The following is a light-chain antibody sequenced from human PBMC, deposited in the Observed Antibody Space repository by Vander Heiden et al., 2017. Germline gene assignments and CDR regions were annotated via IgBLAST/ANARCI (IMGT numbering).Light chain of an antibody. Sequence: SYELTQPPSVSVSPGPTARITCSGDALPKQYAYWYQQKPGQAPVLVIYKDSERHSGIPERFSGSSSGTTVTLTISGVQAEDEADYYCQSADSSGSYVVFGGGTKLTVL. CDR2: KDS. CDR1: ALPKQY. CDR3: QSADSSGSYVV. V-gene: IGLV3-25*03. J-gene: IGLJ2*01.